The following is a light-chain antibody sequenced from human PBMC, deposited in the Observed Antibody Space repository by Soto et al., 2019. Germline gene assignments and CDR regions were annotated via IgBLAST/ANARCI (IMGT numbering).Light chain of an antibody. CDR3: QQYNSYPWT. CDR1: QSISSW. CDR2: KAS. Sequence: DIRMTQSPSTLSASVGDRVTITCRASQSISSWLAWYQQKPGKAPKVLIYKASSLESGVPSRFSGSGSGTEFTLTISSLQPDDYASYYFQQYNSYPWTFGQGTKVEIK. J-gene: IGKJ1*01. V-gene: IGKV1-5*03.